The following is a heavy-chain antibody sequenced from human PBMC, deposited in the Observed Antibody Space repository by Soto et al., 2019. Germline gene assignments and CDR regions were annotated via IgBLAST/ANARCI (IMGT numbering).Heavy chain of an antibody. CDR3: ARDAAFHRFDY. V-gene: IGHV3-7*01. J-gene: IGHJ4*02. D-gene: IGHD6-13*01. CDR1: GFTFTSSW. CDR2: IDHDGSET. Sequence: EVQLVESGGDLGQPGGSLSLSCAASGFTFTSSWMAWVRLAPGNGLEWVANIDHDGSETNYVDSVKGRFTISSDNAKNSLFLQMNSLRAEDTAVDYGARDAAFHRFDYWGQGTLVTVSS.